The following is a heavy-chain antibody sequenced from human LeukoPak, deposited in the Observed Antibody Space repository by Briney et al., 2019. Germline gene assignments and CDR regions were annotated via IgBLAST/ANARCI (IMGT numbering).Heavy chain of an antibody. J-gene: IGHJ5*02. Sequence: PEGSLRLSCAASGFTFSSYWMSWVRQAPGKGLEWVANIKQDGSEKYYVDSVKGRFTISRDNAKNSLYLQMNSLRAEDTAVYYCARYGDYPFNWFDPWGQGTLVTVSS. V-gene: IGHV3-7*01. CDR1: GFTFSSYW. CDR3: ARYGDYPFNWFDP. D-gene: IGHD4-17*01. CDR2: IKQDGSEK.